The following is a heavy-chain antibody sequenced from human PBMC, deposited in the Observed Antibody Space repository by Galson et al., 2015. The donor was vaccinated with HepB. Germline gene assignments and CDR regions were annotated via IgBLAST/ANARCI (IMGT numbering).Heavy chain of an antibody. CDR2: IIPIFGTA. V-gene: IGHV1-69*13. CDR1: GGTFSSYA. D-gene: IGHD2-21*02. J-gene: IGHJ4*02. CDR3: ARDTGYCGGDCYDEGH. Sequence: SVKVSCKASGGTFSSYAISWVRQAPGQGLEWMGGIIPIFGTANYARKFQGRVTITADESTSTAYMELSSLRSEDTAVYYCARDTGYCGGDCYDEGHWGQGTLVTVSS.